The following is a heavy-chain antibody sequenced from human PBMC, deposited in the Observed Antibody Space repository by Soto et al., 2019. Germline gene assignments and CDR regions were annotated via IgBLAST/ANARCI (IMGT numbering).Heavy chain of an antibody. V-gene: IGHV1-69*12. Sequence: QVQLVQSGAEVKKPGSSVKVSCKASGGTFSSYAISWVRQAPGQGLEWMGGFIPLFGAADYAQNFQGRVTIAADESTSTAYMELSSLRSEDTAVYYCASPRDNYYYNGMDVWGQGTTVTVSS. CDR3: ASPRDNYYYNGMDV. CDR1: GGTFSSYA. CDR2: FIPLFGAA. J-gene: IGHJ6*02.